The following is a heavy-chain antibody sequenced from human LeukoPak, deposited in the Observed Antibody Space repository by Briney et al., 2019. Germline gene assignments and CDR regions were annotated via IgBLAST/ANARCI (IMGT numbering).Heavy chain of an antibody. Sequence: PGGSLRLSCVASGFTFSSHWMHWVRRAPGKGLVWVSRVSSDGSSTRYADPVQGRFTISRDNAKNTLYLQMNSLRAGDTAVYYCARGGSPPEALGDAFDIWGQGTMVTVSS. CDR3: ARGGSPPEALGDAFDI. V-gene: IGHV3-74*01. CDR1: GFTFSSHW. D-gene: IGHD1-26*01. J-gene: IGHJ3*02. CDR2: VSSDGSST.